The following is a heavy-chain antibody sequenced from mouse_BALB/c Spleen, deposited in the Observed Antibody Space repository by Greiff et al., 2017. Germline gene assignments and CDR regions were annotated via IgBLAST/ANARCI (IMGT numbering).Heavy chain of an antibody. CDR2: INPSNGRT. D-gene: IGHD4-1*01. CDR1: GYTFTSYW. J-gene: IGHJ4*01. Sequence: QVQLQQPGAELVKPGASVKLSCKASGYTFTSYWMHWVKQRPGQGLEWIGEINPSNGRTNYNEKFKSKATLTVDKSSSTAYMQLSSLTSEDSAVYYCARRDLGRGAMDYWGQGTSVTVSS. CDR3: ARRDLGRGAMDY. V-gene: IGHV1S81*02.